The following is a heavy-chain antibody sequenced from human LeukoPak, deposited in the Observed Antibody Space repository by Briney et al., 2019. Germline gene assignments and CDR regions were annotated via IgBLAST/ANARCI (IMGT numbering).Heavy chain of an antibody. V-gene: IGHV1-8*01. CDR2: MNPNSGNT. CDR3: ARDRSEDSGSYQLMDC. D-gene: IGHD1-26*01. J-gene: IGHJ4*02. Sequence: ASVKVSCKASGYTFTSYDINWVRQATGQGLEWMGWMNPNSGNTGYPQKFQGRVTLTRNTSISTAYMELSSLRSEDTAVYYCARDRSEDSGSYQLMDCWGQGTLVTVSS. CDR1: GYTFTSYD.